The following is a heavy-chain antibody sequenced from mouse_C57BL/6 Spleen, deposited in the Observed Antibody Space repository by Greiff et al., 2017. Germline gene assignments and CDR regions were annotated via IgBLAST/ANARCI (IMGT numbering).Heavy chain of an antibody. J-gene: IGHJ2*01. Sequence: EVKLVESGEGLVKPGGSLKLSCAASGFTFSSYAMSWVRQTPEKRLEWVAYISSGGDYIYYADTVKGRFTISRDNARNTLYLQMSSLKSEDTAMYYCTRELGTRGYFDYWGQGTTLTVSS. CDR3: TRELGTRGYFDY. CDR1: GFTFSSYA. CDR2: ISSGGDYI. V-gene: IGHV5-9-1*02. D-gene: IGHD4-1*01.